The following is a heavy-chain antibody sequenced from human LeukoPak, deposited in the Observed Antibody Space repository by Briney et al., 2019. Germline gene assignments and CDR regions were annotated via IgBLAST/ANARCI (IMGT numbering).Heavy chain of an antibody. CDR2: TYYQSKWKY. J-gene: IGHJ4*02. Sequence: SQTLSLTCDIPGDSVSSKSATWNWIRQSPSRGLEWLGRTYYQSKWKYGYGVSVKSRITINPDTSKNQFSLHLNSVTPEDTAVYYCARSEAGTIDYWGQGTLVTVSS. CDR3: ARSEAGTIDY. CDR1: GDSVSSKSAT. D-gene: IGHD6-13*01. V-gene: IGHV6-1*01.